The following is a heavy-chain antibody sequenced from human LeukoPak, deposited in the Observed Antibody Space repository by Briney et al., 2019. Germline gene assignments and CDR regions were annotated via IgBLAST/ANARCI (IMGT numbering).Heavy chain of an antibody. D-gene: IGHD4-17*01. Sequence: GSSVKVSCKASGGTFSSYAISWVRQAPGQGLEWMGRIIPILGIANYAQKFLGRVTITADKSTSTAYMELSSLRSEDTAVYYCARTTVTTYCYYYGMDVWGQGTTVTVSS. CDR3: ARTTVTTYCYYYGMDV. CDR1: GGTFSSYA. J-gene: IGHJ6*02. V-gene: IGHV1-69*04. CDR2: IIPILGIA.